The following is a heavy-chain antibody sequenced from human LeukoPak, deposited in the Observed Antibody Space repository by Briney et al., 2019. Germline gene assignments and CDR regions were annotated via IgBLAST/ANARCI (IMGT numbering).Heavy chain of an antibody. Sequence: SETLSLTCTVSGGSISSSGYYWGWIRQPPGKGLEWIGSIYYSGSTYYNSSLKSRVTISVDTSKNQFSLKLSSVTAADTAVYYCARVTARGKDFDYWGQGTLVTVSS. CDR1: GGSISSSGYY. CDR2: IYYSGST. J-gene: IGHJ4*02. D-gene: IGHD1-26*01. V-gene: IGHV4-39*01. CDR3: ARVTARGKDFDY.